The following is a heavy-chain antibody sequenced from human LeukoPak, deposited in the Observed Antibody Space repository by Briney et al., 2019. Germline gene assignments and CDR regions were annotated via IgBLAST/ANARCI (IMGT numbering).Heavy chain of an antibody. CDR2: IYTSGST. J-gene: IGHJ4*02. D-gene: IGHD3-10*01. CDR1: GGSISSYY. V-gene: IGHV4-4*07. CDR3: ARRAGRFGELLMFFYFDY. Sequence: PSEALSLTCTVSGGSISSYYWSWIRQPAGKGLEWIGRIYTSGSTNYNPSLKSRVTISVDKSKNQFSLKLSSVTAADTAVYYCARRAGRFGELLMFFYFDYWGQGTLVTVSS.